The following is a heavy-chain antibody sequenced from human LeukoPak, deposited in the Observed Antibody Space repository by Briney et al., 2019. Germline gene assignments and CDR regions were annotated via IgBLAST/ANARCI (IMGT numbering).Heavy chain of an antibody. V-gene: IGHV3-11*01. CDR3: ARQKRAFDY. Sequence: GGSLRLSCAASGFNFSDYYMTWIRQAPGKGLEWLSYMSNNGSSAYCRDSAKGRFTISRDNAKNALYLEMNSLTVEDTAVYYCARQKRAFDYWGRGTLVTVST. CDR1: GFNFSDYY. CDR2: MSNNGSSA. J-gene: IGHJ4*02.